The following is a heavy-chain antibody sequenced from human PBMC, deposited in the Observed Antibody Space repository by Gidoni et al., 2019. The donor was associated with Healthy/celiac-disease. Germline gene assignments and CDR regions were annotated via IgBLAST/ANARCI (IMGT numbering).Heavy chain of an antibody. J-gene: IGHJ3*02. Sequence: QVQLVESGGGVVQPGRSLRLSCAASGFTFSSYGMHWVRQAPGKGLEWLAVISYDGSNKYYADSVKGRFTISRDNSKNTLYLQMNSLRAEDTAVYYCAKNGGWFPERDAFDIWGQGTMVTVSS. CDR3: AKNGGWFPERDAFDI. CDR1: GFTFSSYG. D-gene: IGHD2-15*01. CDR2: ISYDGSNK. V-gene: IGHV3-30*18.